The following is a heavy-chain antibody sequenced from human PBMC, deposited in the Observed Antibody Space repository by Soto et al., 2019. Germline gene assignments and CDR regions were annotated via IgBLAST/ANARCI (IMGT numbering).Heavy chain of an antibody. V-gene: IGHV3-33*01. Sequence: QVQLVESGGGVVQPGRSLRLSCAASGFTFSSYGMHWVRQAPGKGLEWVAVIWYDGSNKYYADSVKGRFTISRDNSKNTLYLQMNSLRAEDTAVYYCARDRRAVAGLFDYWCQGTLVTVSS. D-gene: IGHD6-19*01. CDR3: ARDRRAVAGLFDY. J-gene: IGHJ4*02. CDR2: IWYDGSNK. CDR1: GFTFSSYG.